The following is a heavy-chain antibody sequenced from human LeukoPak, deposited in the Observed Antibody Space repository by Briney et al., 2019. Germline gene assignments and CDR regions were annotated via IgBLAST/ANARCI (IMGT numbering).Heavy chain of an antibody. CDR1: GGTFSSYA. J-gene: IGHJ4*02. CDR2: IIPIFGTA. CDR3: ARLGWFGELLYEDY. D-gene: IGHD3-10*01. Sequence: ASVKVSCKASGGTFSSYAISWVRQAPGQGLEWMGGIIPIFGTANYAQKFQGRVTITADESTSTAYMELSSLRSEDTAVYYCARLGWFGELLYEDYWGQGTLVTVSS. V-gene: IGHV1-69*13.